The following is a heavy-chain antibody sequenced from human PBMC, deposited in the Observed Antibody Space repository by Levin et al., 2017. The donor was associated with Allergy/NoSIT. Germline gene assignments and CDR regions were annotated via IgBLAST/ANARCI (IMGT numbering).Heavy chain of an antibody. CDR2: INSDGSTT. Sequence: GGSLRLSCAASGFTFSSYWMHWVRQAPGKGLVWVLRINSDGSTTNYADSVKGRFTISRDNAKNTLYLQMNSLRAEDTAVYYCTRGTIVGVTSWFDPWGQGTLVTVSS. J-gene: IGHJ5*02. CDR1: GFTFSSYW. CDR3: TRGTIVGVTSWFDP. V-gene: IGHV3-74*01. D-gene: IGHD1-26*01.